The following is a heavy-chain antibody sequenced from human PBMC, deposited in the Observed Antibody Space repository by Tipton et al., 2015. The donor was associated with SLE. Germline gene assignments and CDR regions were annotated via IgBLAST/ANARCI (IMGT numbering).Heavy chain of an antibody. CDR2: IYYSGST. Sequence: TLSFTCTVSGGSISSYYWSWIRPPPGKGLEWIGYIYYSGSTNYNPSLKSRVTISVDTSKNQFSLKLSSVTAADTAVYYCTRHDTAYGGKGYRGQGTLVTVSS. CDR3: TRHDTAYGGKGY. CDR1: GGSISSYY. D-gene: IGHD3-10*01. V-gene: IGHV4-59*08. J-gene: IGHJ4*02.